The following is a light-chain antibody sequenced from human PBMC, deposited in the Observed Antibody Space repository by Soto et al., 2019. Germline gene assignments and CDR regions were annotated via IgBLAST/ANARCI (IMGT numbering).Light chain of an antibody. CDR2: DAP. V-gene: IGKV3-20*01. J-gene: IGKJ1*01. Sequence: EIALTQSPGALSLSPGERGTLSCRASQSVSSSYLAWYQQKPGQAPRPLLYDAPSRATGIPDRLSGSGSGTDFPLTISRLEPEDFAVYYCQQYGSSPRTFGKGTKV. CDR1: QSVSSSY. CDR3: QQYGSSPRT.